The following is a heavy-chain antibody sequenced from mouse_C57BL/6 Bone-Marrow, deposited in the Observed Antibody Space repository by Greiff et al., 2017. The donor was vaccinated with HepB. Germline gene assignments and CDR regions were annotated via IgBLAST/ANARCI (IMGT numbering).Heavy chain of an antibody. CDR3: GGYDGDYAMDY. D-gene: IGHD2-2*01. J-gene: IGHJ4*01. V-gene: IGHV1-7*01. CDR1: GYTFTSYW. Sequence: QVQLKESGAELAKPGASVKLSCKASGYTFTSYWMHWVKQRPGQGLEWIGYINPSSGYTKYNQKFKDKATLTADKSSSTAYMQLSSLTYEDSAVYYCGGYDGDYAMDYWGQGTSVTVSS. CDR2: INPSSGYT.